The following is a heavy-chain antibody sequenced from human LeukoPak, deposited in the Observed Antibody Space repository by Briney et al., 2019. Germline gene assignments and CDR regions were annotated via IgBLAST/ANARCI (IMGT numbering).Heavy chain of an antibody. V-gene: IGHV4-59*11. CDR1: GASISGHY. J-gene: IGHJ3*02. CDR2: ISHIGST. D-gene: IGHD1-14*01. CDR3: ARDRISINALDM. Sequence: SETLSLTRTVSGASISGHYLTWLRQPPGKGLEWIGYISHIGSTNYNPSLKSRVPISVDTSKNHFSLKLTSVTAADTAVYYCARDRISINALDMWGQGTMVTVSS.